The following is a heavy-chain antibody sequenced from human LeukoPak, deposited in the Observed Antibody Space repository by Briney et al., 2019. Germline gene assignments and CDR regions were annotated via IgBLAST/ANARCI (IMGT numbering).Heavy chain of an antibody. CDR1: GYTFSSND. CDR2: MNPNSGNI. V-gene: IGHV1-8*01. Sequence: ASVKVSCKASGYTFSSNDINWVRQATGQGLEWMGWMNPNSGNIGYAQKFQGRVTMTRNTSISTAYMELSSLRSEDTAVYYCARGGGLLRFEPFDYWGQGTLVTVSS. J-gene: IGHJ4*02. D-gene: IGHD3-3*01. CDR3: ARGGGLLRFEPFDY.